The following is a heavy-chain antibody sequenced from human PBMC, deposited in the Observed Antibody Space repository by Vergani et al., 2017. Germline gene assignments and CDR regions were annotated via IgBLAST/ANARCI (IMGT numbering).Heavy chain of an antibody. Sequence: QVQLQQWGAGLLKPSETLSLTCAVYGGSFSGYYWSWIRQPPGKGLEWIGEINHSGSTNYNPSLKSRVTISVDTSKNQFSLKLSSVTAADTAVYYCARDGESGDLGYWGQGTLVTVSS. CDR3: ARDGESGDLGY. D-gene: IGHD1-26*01. V-gene: IGHV4-34*01. J-gene: IGHJ4*02. CDR2: INHSGST. CDR1: GGSFSGYY.